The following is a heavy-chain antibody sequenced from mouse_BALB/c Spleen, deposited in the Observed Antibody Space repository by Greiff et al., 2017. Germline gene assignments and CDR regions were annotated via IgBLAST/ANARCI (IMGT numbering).Heavy chain of an antibody. V-gene: IGHV5-9-3*01. CDR1: GFTFSSYA. Sequence: VQLKESGGGLVKPGGSLKLSCAASGFTFSSYAMSWVRQTPEKRLEWVATISSGGSYTYYPDSVKGRFTISRDNAKNTLYLQMSSLRSEDTAMYYCARRGDGYYDAMDYWGQGTSVTVSS. CDR2: ISSGGSYT. CDR3: ARRGDGYYDAMDY. D-gene: IGHD2-3*01. J-gene: IGHJ4*01.